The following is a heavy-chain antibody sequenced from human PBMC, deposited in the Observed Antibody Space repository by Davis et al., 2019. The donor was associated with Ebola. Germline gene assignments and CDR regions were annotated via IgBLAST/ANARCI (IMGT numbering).Heavy chain of an antibody. CDR3: ARNYNDFYYYGMDV. CDR2: ISYTGTT. V-gene: IGHV4-59*01. Sequence: PGGSLRLSCTVSGGSISGNSWSWIRQSPGRGPEYIGYISYTGTTNFNPSLKSRVTMSLDTSRNQLSLKLSSVTAADTAVYYCARNYNDFYYYGMDVWGQGTTVTVSS. J-gene: IGHJ6*02. CDR1: GGSISGNS. D-gene: IGHD1-1*01.